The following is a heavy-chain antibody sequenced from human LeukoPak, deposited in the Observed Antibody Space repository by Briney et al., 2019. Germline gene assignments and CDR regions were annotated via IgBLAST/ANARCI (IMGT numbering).Heavy chain of an antibody. D-gene: IGHD3-22*01. Sequence: PSQTLSLTYTVSGGSISSGGYYWSWIRQHPGKGLEWIGYIYYSGSTYYNPSLKSRVTISVDTSKNQFSLKLSSVTAADTAVYYCAREWDDSSGYLSVDYWGQGTLVTVSS. CDR1: GGSISSGGYY. J-gene: IGHJ4*02. CDR3: AREWDDSSGYLSVDY. V-gene: IGHV4-31*03. CDR2: IYYSGST.